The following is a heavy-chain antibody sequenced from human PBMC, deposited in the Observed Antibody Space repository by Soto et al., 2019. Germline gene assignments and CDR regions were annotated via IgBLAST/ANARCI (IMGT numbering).Heavy chain of an antibody. Sequence: GALRLSCIWSGFAFRDYEMNWVRQAPGTGLEWVAYISSGAFTIYYADSVRCRFTVSRDNAKNSLYLQMNSLRDEDAAVYYCARASSSETVYHSGMEGWGQGTRGTV. CDR3: ARASSSETVYHSGMEG. D-gene: IGHD3-22*01. V-gene: IGHV3-48*03. J-gene: IGHJ6*02. CDR1: GFAFRDYE. CDR2: ISSGAFTI.